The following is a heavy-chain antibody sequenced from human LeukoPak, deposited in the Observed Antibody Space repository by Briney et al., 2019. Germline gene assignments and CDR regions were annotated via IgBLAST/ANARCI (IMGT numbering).Heavy chain of an antibody. CDR1: GGSINTYY. CDR3: AXXXXXYDTSGYPTFHY. J-gene: IGHJ4*02. D-gene: IGHD3-22*01. CDR2: IYYSGST. Sequence: SETLSLTCTVSGGSINTYYWGWIRQPPGKGLEWIGYIYYSGSTNHNPSLKSRVTISVDTSKNQLSLKLTSVLAADTAVYYCAXXXXXYDTSGYPTFHYWGQGTLVTVSS. V-gene: IGHV4-59*01.